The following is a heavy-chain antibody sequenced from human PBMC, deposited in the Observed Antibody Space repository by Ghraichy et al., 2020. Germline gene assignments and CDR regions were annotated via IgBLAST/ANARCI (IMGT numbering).Heavy chain of an antibody. J-gene: IGHJ4*02. CDR3: AIFWRWLANPFDY. D-gene: IGHD6-19*01. CDR2: ISAGGDSR. V-gene: IGHV3-23*01. CDR1: GFTFSTYA. Sequence: GGSLRLSCAASGFTFSTYAMSWVRQAPGKGLEWVSSISAGGDSRYYADSVKGRFTISRDNSKSTLYLQMNSLRAEDTAVYYCAIFWRWLANPFDYWGQGTLVTVSS.